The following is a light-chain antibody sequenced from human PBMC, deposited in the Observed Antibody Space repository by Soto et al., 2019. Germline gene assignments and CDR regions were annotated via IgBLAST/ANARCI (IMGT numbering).Light chain of an antibody. Sequence: EIVLTQSPATLSLSPGERATLSCRASRSVSGFLAWYQQKPGQAPRLLIYDASNRATGIPARFSGSGSGTDFTLTISSLEPEDFATYYCQQYNSYLITFGQGTRLEI. CDR2: DAS. J-gene: IGKJ5*01. CDR3: QQYNSYLIT. CDR1: RSVSGF. V-gene: IGKV3-11*01.